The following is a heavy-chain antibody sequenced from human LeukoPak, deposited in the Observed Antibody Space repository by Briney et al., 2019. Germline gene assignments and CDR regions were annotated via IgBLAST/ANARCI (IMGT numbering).Heavy chain of an antibody. CDR3: AKDQPHIVVVPAGGFGGVQRLDRAFDI. J-gene: IGHJ3*02. CDR2: LWSADKNR. V-gene: IGHV3-33*06. CDR1: GFRGLSSFSSFA. Sequence: PGKSLRLSCEASGFRGLSSFSSFAMHWVRQAPGKGLERVAVLWSADKNRYHADSVKGRFSISRDNSKNTLYLQMNSLRAEDTAVYYCAKDQPHIVVVPAGGFGGVQRLDRAFDIWGQGTMVTVSS. D-gene: IGHD2-2*01.